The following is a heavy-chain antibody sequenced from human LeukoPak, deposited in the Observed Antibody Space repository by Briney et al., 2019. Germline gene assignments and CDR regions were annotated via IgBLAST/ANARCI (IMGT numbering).Heavy chain of an antibody. J-gene: IGHJ6*02. CDR2: ISYDGSNK. D-gene: IGHD2-15*01. CDR1: GFTSSSYG. CDR3: AKLDGLGYCSGGSCYGGYYGMDV. V-gene: IGHV3-30*18. Sequence: PGGSLRLSCAASGFTSSSYGMHWVRQAPGKGLEWVAVISYDGSNKYYADSVKGRFTISRDNSKNTLYLQMNSLRAEDTAVYYCAKLDGLGYCSGGSCYGGYYGMDVWGQGTTVTVSS.